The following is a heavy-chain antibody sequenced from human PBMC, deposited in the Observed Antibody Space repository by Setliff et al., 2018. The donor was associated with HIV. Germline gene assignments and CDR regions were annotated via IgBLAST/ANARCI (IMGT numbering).Heavy chain of an antibody. CDR1: GDSVSFYY. CDR2: ISDSGST. D-gene: IGHD6-6*01. V-gene: IGHV4-59*02. Sequence: SETLSLTCTVSGDSVSFYYWSWIRQSPGRGLEWLAYISDSGSTNYNPSLKSRVTMSLDTSKNQFSLNLSSVTTADTSVYYCARGLRPAYYYIDVGGKGTTVTVSS. J-gene: IGHJ6*03. CDR3: ARGLRPAYYYIDV.